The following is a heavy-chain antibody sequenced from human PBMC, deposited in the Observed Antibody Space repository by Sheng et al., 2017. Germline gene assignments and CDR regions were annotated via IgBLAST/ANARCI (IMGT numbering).Heavy chain of an antibody. D-gene: IGHD4-4*01. J-gene: IGHJ5*02. CDR2: IYYSGST. CDR1: GASISSSIYH. Sequence: QLQESGPGLVKPSETLSLSCSVSGASISSSIYHWAWIRQPPGKGLEWIGSIYYSGSTYYNPSLKSRVTMSLDTSKNQFSLRLSSVTAADTALYYCARDGKAYYTNYAENYFDPWGQGTLVTVSS. CDR3: ARDGKAYYTNYAENYFDP. V-gene: IGHV4-39*07.